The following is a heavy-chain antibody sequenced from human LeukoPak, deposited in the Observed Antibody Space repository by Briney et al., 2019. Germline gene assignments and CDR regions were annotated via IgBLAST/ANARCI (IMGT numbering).Heavy chain of an antibody. CDR2: MNPNSGNT. D-gene: IGHD1-14*01. J-gene: IGHJ6*03. V-gene: IGHV1-8*01. CDR3: AREGEPDYYYYYMDV. CDR1: GYTFTSYD. Sequence: GASVKVSCKASGYTFTSYDINWVRQATGQGLEWMGWMNPNSGNTGYAQKFQGRVTMTRNTSISTAYMELSSLRSEDTAVYYCAREGEPDYYYYYMDVWGKGTTVTVSS.